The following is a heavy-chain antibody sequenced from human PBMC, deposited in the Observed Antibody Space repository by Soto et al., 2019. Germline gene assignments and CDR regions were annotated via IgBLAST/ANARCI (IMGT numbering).Heavy chain of an antibody. D-gene: IGHD6-13*01. CDR3: ARETGSSWYGLGDY. CDR1: GFTVSSNY. CDR2: IYSGGST. J-gene: IGHJ4*02. Sequence: EVQLVESGGGLNQPGGSLRLSCAASGFTVSSNYMSWVRQAPGKGLEWVSVIYSGGSTYYADSVKGRFTISRDNSKNTLYLQMNSLRAEDTAVYYCARETGSSWYGLGDYWGQGTLVTVSS. V-gene: IGHV3-53*01.